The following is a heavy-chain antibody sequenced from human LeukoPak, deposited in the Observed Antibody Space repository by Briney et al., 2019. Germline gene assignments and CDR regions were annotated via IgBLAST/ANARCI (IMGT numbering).Heavy chain of an antibody. J-gene: IGHJ6*03. CDR2: ISSGGDSM. D-gene: IGHD3-10*01. V-gene: IGHV3-11*04. CDR1: GFTVSSNY. Sequence: GGSLRLSCAASGFTVSSNYMSWIRQAPGKGVEWLSYISSGGDSMYYADSVKGRFTISRDNAKNSVSLQMNSLRAEDTAVYYCASGSYGSGFYYFYYMDVWGKGTTVTVSS. CDR3: ASGSYGSGFYYFYYMDV.